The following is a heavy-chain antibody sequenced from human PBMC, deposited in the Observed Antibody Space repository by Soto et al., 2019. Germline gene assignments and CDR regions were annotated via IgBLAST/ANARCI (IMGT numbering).Heavy chain of an antibody. V-gene: IGHV4-59*08. Sequence: QVQLQESGPGLVRPSETLSLTCTVSSDSISSYYWIWIRQSPGKGLEWIGYTDYSGNTNYNPSLKSRVTISGATSKNQFSLRLSSVTAADTAVYYCARAVGDPLYDLAYWGQGTLGTVSS. CDR2: TDYSGNT. D-gene: IGHD6-19*01. CDR1: SDSISSYY. CDR3: ARAVGDPLYDLAY. J-gene: IGHJ4*02.